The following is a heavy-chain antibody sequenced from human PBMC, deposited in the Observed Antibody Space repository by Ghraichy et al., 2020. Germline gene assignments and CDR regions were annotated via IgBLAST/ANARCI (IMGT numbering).Heavy chain of an antibody. D-gene: IGHD6-6*01. J-gene: IGHJ4*02. Sequence: GGSLRLSCAASGFTFSSYAMHWVRQAPGKGLEWVAVISYDGSNKYYADSVKGRFTISRDNSKNTLYLQMNSLRAEDTAVYYCAKSSSSFDYWGQGTLVTVSS. CDR3: AKSSSSFDY. CDR2: ISYDGSNK. V-gene: IGHV3-30*04. CDR1: GFTFSSYA.